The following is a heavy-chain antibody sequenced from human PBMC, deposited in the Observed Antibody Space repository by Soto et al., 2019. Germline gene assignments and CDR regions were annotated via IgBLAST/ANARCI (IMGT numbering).Heavy chain of an antibody. CDR2: INPSGGST. D-gene: IGHD2-2*01. J-gene: IGHJ6*02. CDR1: GYTFTSYY. V-gene: IGHV1-46*01. CDR3: ARDGIVVVPAAMLPYGMDV. Sequence: ASVKVSCKASGYTFTSYYMHWVRQAPGQGLEWMGIINPSGGSTSYAQKFQGRVTMTRDTSTSTVYMELSSLRSEDTAVYYCARDGIVVVPAAMLPYGMDVWGQGTTVTVS.